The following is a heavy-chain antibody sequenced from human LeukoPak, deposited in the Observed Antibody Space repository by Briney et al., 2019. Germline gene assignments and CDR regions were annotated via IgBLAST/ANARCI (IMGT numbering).Heavy chain of an antibody. CDR1: GYTFSGHY. J-gene: IGHJ4*02. CDR2: INPNTGVT. D-gene: IGHD5-24*01. Sequence: ASVKVSCKASGYTFSGHYLHWVRQAPGQGLEWMGRINPNTGVTQYTENFQGRVTMTGDTSISTAYMELNGLRSDDTAIYYCARTWLHLFTPDFDLWGQGTLVTVSS. CDR3: ARTWLHLFTPDFDL. V-gene: IGHV1-2*06.